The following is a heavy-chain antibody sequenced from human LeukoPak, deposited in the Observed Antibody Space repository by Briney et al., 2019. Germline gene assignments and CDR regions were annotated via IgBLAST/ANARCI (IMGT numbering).Heavy chain of an antibody. V-gene: IGHV3-7*03. Sequence: GGSLRLSCAASGFTFSNYWLSWVRQAPGKGLEWVANIKQDGSEKYYVDSVKGRFTISRDNAKNSLYLQMNSLRAEDTAVYYCAKGGDYGSGSYPEYFQHWGQGTLVTVSS. J-gene: IGHJ1*01. CDR2: IKQDGSEK. CDR1: GFTFSNYW. D-gene: IGHD3-10*01. CDR3: AKGGDYGSGSYPEYFQH.